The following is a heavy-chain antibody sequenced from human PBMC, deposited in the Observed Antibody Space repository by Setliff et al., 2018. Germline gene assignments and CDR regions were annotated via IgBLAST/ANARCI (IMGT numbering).Heavy chain of an antibody. V-gene: IGHV4-59*11. Sequence: SETLSLTCTVSGGSIGPHYWSWIRQPPGKGLEWIGYIYYSGTATYNPSLKSRVTVTVDTSKNQFSLRLNSVTAADTAVYYCARGGTFRYFDFWGQGTLVTVSS. CDR2: IYYSGTA. J-gene: IGHJ4*02. CDR3: ARGGTFRYFDF. D-gene: IGHD5-12*01. CDR1: GGSIGPHY.